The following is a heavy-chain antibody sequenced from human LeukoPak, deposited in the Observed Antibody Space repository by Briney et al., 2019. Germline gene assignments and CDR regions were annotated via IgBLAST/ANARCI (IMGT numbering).Heavy chain of an antibody. J-gene: IGHJ4*02. V-gene: IGHV3-21*01. Sequence: GGSLRLSCAASGFTFSSYGIHWVRQAPGKGLEWVSSISSSSSYIYYADSVKGRFTISRDNAKNSLYLQMNSLRAEDTAVYFCARVGALSSSWLLYWGQGTLVTVSS. CDR1: GFTFSSYG. CDR3: ARVGALSSSWLLY. CDR2: ISSSSSYI. D-gene: IGHD6-13*01.